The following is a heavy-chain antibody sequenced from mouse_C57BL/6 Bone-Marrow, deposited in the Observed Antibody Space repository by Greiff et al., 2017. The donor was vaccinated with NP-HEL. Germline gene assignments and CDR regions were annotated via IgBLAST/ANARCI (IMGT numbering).Heavy chain of an antibody. CDR1: GFNIKDDY. D-gene: IGHD4-1*01. CDR2: LDPENGDT. J-gene: IGHJ3*01. Sequence: VQLQQSGAELVRPGASVKLSCTASGFNIKDDYMHWVKQRPEQGLEWIGWLDPENGDTEYASKFQGKATITADTSSNTAYLQLSSLTSEDTAVYYCTTNWDWGFAYWGQGTLVTVSA. V-gene: IGHV14-4*01. CDR3: TTNWDWGFAY.